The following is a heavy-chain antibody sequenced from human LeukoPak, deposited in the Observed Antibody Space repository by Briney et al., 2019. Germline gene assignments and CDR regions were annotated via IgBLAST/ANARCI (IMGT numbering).Heavy chain of an antibody. Sequence: SEILSLTCTVPGGSISSGSYYWSWIRQPAGKGLEWIGRIYTSGSTNYNPSLKSRVTISVDTSKNQFSLKLSSVTAADTAVYYCARVGLMTIDPWGQGTLVTVSS. CDR3: ARVGLMTIDP. J-gene: IGHJ5*02. D-gene: IGHD3-9*01. CDR1: GGSISSGSYY. CDR2: IYTSGST. V-gene: IGHV4-61*02.